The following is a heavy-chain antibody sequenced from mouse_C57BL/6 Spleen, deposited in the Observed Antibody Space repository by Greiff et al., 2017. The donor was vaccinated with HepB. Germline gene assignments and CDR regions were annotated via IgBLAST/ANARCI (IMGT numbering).Heavy chain of an antibody. V-gene: IGHV1-85*01. J-gene: IGHJ4*01. CDR1: GYTFTSYD. D-gene: IGHD2-2*01. CDR2: IYPRDGST. CDR3: AREDFHYGYENYAMDY. Sequence: QVQLQQSGPELVKPGASVKLSCKASGYTFTSYDINWVKQRPGQGLEWIGWIYPRDGSTKYNEKFKGKATLTVDTSSSTAYMELHSLTSEDSAVYFCAREDFHYGYENYAMDYWGQGTSVTVSS.